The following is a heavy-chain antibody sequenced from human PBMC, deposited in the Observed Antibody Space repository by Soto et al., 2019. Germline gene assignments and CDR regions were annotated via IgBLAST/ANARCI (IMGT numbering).Heavy chain of an antibody. CDR2: IIPIFGTA. CDR1: GGTFSSYA. D-gene: IGHD4-4*01. V-gene: IGHV1-69*13. Sequence: ASVKVSCKASGGTFSSYAISWVRQAPGQGLEWMGGIIPIFGTANYAQKFQGRVTITADESTSTAYMELSSLRSEDTAVYYCARDTTVTTFSRLYYYGMDVWGQGTTVTVSS. CDR3: ARDTTVTTFSRLYYYGMDV. J-gene: IGHJ6*02.